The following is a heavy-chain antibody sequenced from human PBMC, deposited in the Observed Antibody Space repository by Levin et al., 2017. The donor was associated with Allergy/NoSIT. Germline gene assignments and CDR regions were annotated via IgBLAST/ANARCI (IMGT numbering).Heavy chain of an antibody. D-gene: IGHD3-3*01. CDR1: GYTFTGYY. J-gene: IGHJ5*02. Sequence: ASVKVSCKASGYTFTGYYMHWVRQAPGQGLEWMGWINPNSGGTNYAQKFQGRVTMTRDTSISTAYMELSRLRSDDTAVYYCARGGAYDFWSGGKAENWFDPWGQGTLVTVSS. CDR3: ARGGAYDFWSGGKAENWFDP. V-gene: IGHV1-2*02. CDR2: INPNSGGT.